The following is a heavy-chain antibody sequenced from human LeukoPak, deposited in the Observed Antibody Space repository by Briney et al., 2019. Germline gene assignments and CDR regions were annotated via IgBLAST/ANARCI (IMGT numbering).Heavy chain of an antibody. J-gene: IGHJ5*02. Sequence: GASVKVSCKTSGYTFTNYDINWVRQATGQGLEWMGWMNPNSGNTGYAQKFQGRVTMTRNTPVSTAYMELSSLRSEDTAVYYCARPHCSSTDCHPPEWFDPWSQGTLVTVSS. D-gene: IGHD2-2*01. CDR1: GYTFTNYD. V-gene: IGHV1-8*01. CDR3: ARPHCSSTDCHPPEWFDP. CDR2: MNPNSGNT.